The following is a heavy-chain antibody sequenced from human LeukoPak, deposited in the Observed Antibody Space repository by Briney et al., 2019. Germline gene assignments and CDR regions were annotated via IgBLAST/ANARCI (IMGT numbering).Heavy chain of an antibody. V-gene: IGHV3-48*02. CDR3: ARDGIWDYWYGMDV. D-gene: IGHD1-14*01. Sequence: GGSLRLSCAASGFTFSSYSMNWVRQAPGKGLGWVSYISSSSSTIYYADSVKGRFTISRDNAKNSLYLQMNSLRDEDTAVYYCARDGIWDYWYGMDVWDQGTTVTVSS. J-gene: IGHJ6*02. CDR1: GFTFSSYS. CDR2: ISSSSSTI.